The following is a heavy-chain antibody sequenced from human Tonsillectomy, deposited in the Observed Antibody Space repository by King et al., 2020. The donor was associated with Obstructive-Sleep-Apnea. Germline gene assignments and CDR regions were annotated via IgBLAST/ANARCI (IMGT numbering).Heavy chain of an antibody. D-gene: IGHD5-12*01. CDR2: MYYSGNT. CDR1: GDSISNYY. Sequence: QLQESGPGLVKPSETLSLTCTVSGDSISNYYWSWIRQPPGKGLEWIGYMYYSGNTNYSPSLKSRVTISVDTSKIHFSLRLSSVTAADTAVYYCARHRGVEDYGGYGDYFDYWGQGTLVTVSS. CDR3: ARHRGVEDYGGYGDYFDY. V-gene: IGHV4-59*08. J-gene: IGHJ4*02.